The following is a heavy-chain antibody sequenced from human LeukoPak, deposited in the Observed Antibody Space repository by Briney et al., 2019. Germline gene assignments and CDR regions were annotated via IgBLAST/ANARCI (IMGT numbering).Heavy chain of an antibody. CDR2: IWYDGNNK. CDR1: GFTFSSCG. CDR3: ARDNIRGAYYLDY. Sequence: GGSLRLSCAASGFTFSSCGMHWVRQAPGKGLEWVAIIWYDGNNKYYADSVKGRFTTSRDNSKNTVYLQMDSLRAEDTAVYYCARDNIRGAYYLDYWGRGARVTVSS. V-gene: IGHV3-33*01. D-gene: IGHD2/OR15-2a*01. J-gene: IGHJ4*02.